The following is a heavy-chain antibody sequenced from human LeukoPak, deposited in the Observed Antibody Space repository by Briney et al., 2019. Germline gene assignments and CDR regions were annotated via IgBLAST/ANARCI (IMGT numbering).Heavy chain of an antibody. CDR1: GGSFSGYY. V-gene: IGHV4-34*01. Sequence: KPSETLSLTCAVYGGSFSGYYWTWIRQPPGKGLEWIGEVNHGGSTNYNPSLKSRVTISVDTSKNQFSLKVSSVTAADTAVYFCARVRSYYFYYMDVWGKGTTVTISS. J-gene: IGHJ6*03. D-gene: IGHD6-19*01. CDR3: ARVRSYYFYYMDV. CDR2: VNHGGST.